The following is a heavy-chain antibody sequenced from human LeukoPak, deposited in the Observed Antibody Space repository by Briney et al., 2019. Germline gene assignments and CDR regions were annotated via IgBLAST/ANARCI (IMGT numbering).Heavy chain of an antibody. CDR2: IKQDGSEK. J-gene: IGHJ3*02. D-gene: IGHD4-17*01. Sequence: PGGSLRLSCAASGFTFSSYWMSWVRQAPGKGLEWVANIKQDGSEKYYVDSVKGRFTISRDNAKNSLYLQMNSLRAEDTAVYYCARDYGDYGDAFDIWGQGTMVTVSS. V-gene: IGHV3-7*01. CDR1: GFTFSSYW. CDR3: ARDYGDYGDAFDI.